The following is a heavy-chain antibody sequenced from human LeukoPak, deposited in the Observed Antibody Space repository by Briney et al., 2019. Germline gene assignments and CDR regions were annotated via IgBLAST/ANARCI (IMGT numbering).Heavy chain of an antibody. J-gene: IGHJ4*02. CDR2: IRYDGSNK. CDR3: AKDHRGILGRDYFDY. Sequence: GGSLRLSCAASGFTFSSYGMHWVRQAPGKGLEWVAFIRYDGSNKYYADSVKGRFTISRDNSKNTLYLQMNSLRAEDTAVYYCAKDHRGILGRDYFDYWGQGTLVTVSS. D-gene: IGHD1-26*01. V-gene: IGHV3-30*02. CDR1: GFTFSSYG.